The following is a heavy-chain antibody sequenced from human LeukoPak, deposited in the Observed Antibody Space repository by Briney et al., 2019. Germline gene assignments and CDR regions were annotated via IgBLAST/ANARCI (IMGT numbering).Heavy chain of an antibody. CDR2: ISWNSGSI. V-gene: IGHV3-9*01. D-gene: IGHD3-22*01. Sequence: GRSLRLSCAASGFTFDDYAMHWVRQAPGKGLEWVSGISWNSGSIGYADSVKGRFTISRDNAKNSLYLQMNSLRAEDTALYYCAKDRSGYYLGRGVFDYWGQGTLVTVSS. J-gene: IGHJ4*02. CDR3: AKDRSGYYLGRGVFDY. CDR1: GFTFDDYA.